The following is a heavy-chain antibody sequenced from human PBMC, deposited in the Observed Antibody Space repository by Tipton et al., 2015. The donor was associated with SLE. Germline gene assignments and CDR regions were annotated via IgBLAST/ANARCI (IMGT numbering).Heavy chain of an antibody. CDR3: ARDKGKIPYMDV. CDR1: GFTFSSYE. J-gene: IGHJ6*03. CDR2: ISSSGSTI. Sequence: TLSLTCAASGFTFSSYEMNWVRQAPGKGLAWVSYISSSGSTIYYADSVKGRFTISRDNAKNSLYLQMNSLRAEDTAVYYCARDKGKIPYMDVWGKGTTVTVSS. D-gene: IGHD3-10*01. V-gene: IGHV3-48*03.